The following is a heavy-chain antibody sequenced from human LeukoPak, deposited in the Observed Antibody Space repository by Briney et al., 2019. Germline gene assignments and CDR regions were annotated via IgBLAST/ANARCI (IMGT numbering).Heavy chain of an antibody. CDR2: IYYSGST. Sequence: SETLSLTCAVYGGSFSSSYWSWLRQPPGKGLEWIGYIYYSGSTNYNPSLDSRVTISVDTSKNQFSLKLSSVTAADTAVYYCARHRSFMVRGVIDYWGQGTLVTVSS. V-gene: IGHV4-59*08. CDR3: ARHRSFMVRGVIDY. D-gene: IGHD3-10*01. J-gene: IGHJ4*02. CDR1: GGSFSSSY.